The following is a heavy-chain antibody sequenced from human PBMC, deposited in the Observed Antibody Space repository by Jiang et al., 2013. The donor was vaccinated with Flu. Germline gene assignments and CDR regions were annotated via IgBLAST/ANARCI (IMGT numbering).Heavy chain of an antibody. Sequence: ALEWLARIDRDDDKLYSTSLKTRLTISKDTSRNQVVLTMTNIDPADTATYYCARSTFYDSRSYHKGYYFDFWGQGILVTVSS. J-gene: IGHJ4*02. V-gene: IGHV2-70*04. CDR3: ARSTFYDSRSYHKGYYFDF. CDR2: IDRDDDK. D-gene: IGHD2/OR15-2a*01.